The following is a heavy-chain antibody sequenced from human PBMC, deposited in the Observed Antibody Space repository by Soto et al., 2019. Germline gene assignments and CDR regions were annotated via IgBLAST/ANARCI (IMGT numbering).Heavy chain of an antibody. CDR2: IDGGGSTT. D-gene: IGHD5-12*01. CDR1: GFNFNNYW. Sequence: EVQLVDSGGALVQPGGSLRLSCVASGFNFNNYWMNWVRQAPGKGLEWVANIDGGGSTTYYVDSVKGRFTISRDNAKNSVYLQMNGLRVEDTAVYYCGRERWLQPDYWGQGTLVTVS. CDR3: GRERWLQPDY. J-gene: IGHJ4*02. V-gene: IGHV3-7*04.